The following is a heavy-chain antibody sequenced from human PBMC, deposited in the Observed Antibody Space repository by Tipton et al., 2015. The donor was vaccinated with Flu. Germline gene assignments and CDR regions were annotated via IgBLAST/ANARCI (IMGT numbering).Heavy chain of an antibody. V-gene: IGHV4-34*01. J-gene: IGHJ5*02. CDR2: INHSGSA. CDR3: ALGVWFDP. Sequence: TLSLTCAVYGGSFSGYYWSWIRQPPGKGLEWIGEINHSGSANYNPSLKSRVTISVDTSKNQFSLKLSSVTAADTAVYYCALGVWFDPWGQGTLVTVSS. CDR1: GGSFSGYY.